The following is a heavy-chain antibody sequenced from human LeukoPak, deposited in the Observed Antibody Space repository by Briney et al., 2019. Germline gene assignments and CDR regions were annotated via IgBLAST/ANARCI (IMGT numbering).Heavy chain of an antibody. V-gene: IGHV3-74*01. CDR3: AREIFYGSGSPKIDS. D-gene: IGHD3-10*01. Sequence: GGSLRLSCTASGFTFSSYRMHWVRQVPGKGLVWVSRINTDGSSTGYADSVKGRFTFSRDNAKNTRYLQMHSLRAEDTAVYYCAREIFYGSGSPKIDSWGQGTLVTVSS. CDR2: INTDGSST. CDR1: GFTFSSYR. J-gene: IGHJ4*02.